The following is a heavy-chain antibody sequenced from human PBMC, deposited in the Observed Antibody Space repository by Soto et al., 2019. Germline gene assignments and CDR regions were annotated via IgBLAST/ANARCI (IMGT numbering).Heavy chain of an antibody. D-gene: IGHD3-9*01. CDR1: GGSVSSSSYY. CDR3: GRLEGLATISYYFDY. V-gene: IGHV4-39*01. Sequence: SETQPLTSTVSGGSVSSSSYYWGWVRQPPGKGLEWIGSVYYSGSTYYNPSLESRVTISVDKSKNQFSLKLMSLSAADTAVYYCGRLEGLATISYYFDYWGQGALVTVSS. CDR2: VYYSGST. J-gene: IGHJ4*02.